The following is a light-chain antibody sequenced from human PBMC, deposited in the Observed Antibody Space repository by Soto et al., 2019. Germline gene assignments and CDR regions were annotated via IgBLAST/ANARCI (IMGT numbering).Light chain of an antibody. J-gene: IGKJ2*01. Sequence: EIVLTQSPGTLSLSPGERATLSCRASQSVSGSYSGSYLAWYQQKPGQAPRLLIYGASSRATGIPDRFSGSGSGTDFTLTISRLEPEDVAVYYCQQYGSSPYTFGQGTKLEIK. V-gene: IGKV3-20*01. CDR1: QSVSGSYSGSY. CDR2: GAS. CDR3: QQYGSSPYT.